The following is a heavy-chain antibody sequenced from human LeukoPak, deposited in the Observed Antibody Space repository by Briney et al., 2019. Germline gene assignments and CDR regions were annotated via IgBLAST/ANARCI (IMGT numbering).Heavy chain of an antibody. Sequence: PGRSLRLSCAASGFRFSSYGIHWVRQAPGKGLEWVAVISYDGSKTDYADSVKGRFTISRDNSKNTLYLQMNSLRPEDTAVYYCAKDRLWESHNYGMNVWGQGTTVTVSS. CDR2: ISYDGSKT. D-gene: IGHD5-18*01. CDR3: AKDRLWESHNYGMNV. CDR1: GFRFSSYG. J-gene: IGHJ6*02. V-gene: IGHV3-30*18.